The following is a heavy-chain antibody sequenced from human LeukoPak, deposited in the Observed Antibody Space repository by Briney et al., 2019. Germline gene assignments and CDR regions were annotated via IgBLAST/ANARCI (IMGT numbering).Heavy chain of an antibody. CDR1: GGSISSGSYY. J-gene: IGHJ6*03. Sequence: KPLQTLSLTCTVSGGSISSGSYYWSWLRQPAGKGLEWIERIYTSGSTNYNPSLKSRVTISVDTSKDQFSLKLSSVTAADTAVYYCARDTIPGRDYYMDVWGKGTTVTVSS. D-gene: IGHD3-10*01. CDR3: ARDTIPGRDYYMDV. V-gene: IGHV4-61*02. CDR2: IYTSGST.